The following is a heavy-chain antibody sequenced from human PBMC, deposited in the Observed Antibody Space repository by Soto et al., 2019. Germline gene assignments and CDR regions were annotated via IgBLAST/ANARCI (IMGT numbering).Heavy chain of an antibody. D-gene: IGHD3-10*01. V-gene: IGHV4-59*12. CDR1: GGSISSYY. CDR2: IYYSGST. Sequence: PSDTLSLTWTVSGGSISSYYWSWIRQPPGKGLEWIGYIYYSGSTYYNPSLKSRVTISVDTSKNQFSLKLSSVTAADTAVYYCAREGGTMVRGYDYWGQGTLVTVSS. CDR3: AREGGTMVRGYDY. J-gene: IGHJ4*02.